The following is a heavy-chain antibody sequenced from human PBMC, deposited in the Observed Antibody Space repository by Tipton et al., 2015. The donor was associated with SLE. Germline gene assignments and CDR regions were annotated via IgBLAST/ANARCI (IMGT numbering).Heavy chain of an antibody. CDR2: IYHSGST. Sequence: TLSLTCAVSGGSITRSNWWSWVRQPPGKGLEWIGEIYHSGSTNYNPSLKSRVTISVDKSKNQFSLKLTSVTAADTAVYYCATGGSIVGPIRYFDYWGQGTLVTVSS. J-gene: IGHJ4*02. CDR3: ATGGSIVGPIRYFDY. D-gene: IGHD1-26*01. V-gene: IGHV4-4*02. CDR1: GGSITRSNW.